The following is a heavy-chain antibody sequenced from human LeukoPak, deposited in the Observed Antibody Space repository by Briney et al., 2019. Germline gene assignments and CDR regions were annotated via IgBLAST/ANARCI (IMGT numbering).Heavy chain of an antibody. CDR3: AKSPGHIVVATYFDY. CDR1: GFTFSSYA. V-gene: IGHV3-23*01. J-gene: IGHJ4*02. CDR2: ISGSGGST. D-gene: IGHD2-2*01. Sequence: PGGSLRLSCAASGFTFSSYAMSWVRQAPGKGLEWVSAISGSGGSTYYADSVKGRSTISRDNSKNTLYLQMNSLRAEDTAVYYCAKSPGHIVVATYFDYWGQGTLVTVSS.